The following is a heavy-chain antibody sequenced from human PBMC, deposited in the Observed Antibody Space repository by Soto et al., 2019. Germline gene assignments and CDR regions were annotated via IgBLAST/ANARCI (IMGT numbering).Heavy chain of an antibody. J-gene: IGHJ4*02. D-gene: IGHD3-3*01. V-gene: IGHV1-69*13. CDR1: GGTFSNSV. CDR2: SIPIFGTA. CDR3: ARAPILVGVTPYENYFDS. Sequence: SVKVSCKASGGTFSNSVISWVRQAPGQGLEWMGGSIPIFGTANYAQKFQGRVTIIADESTSTAYMELTSLRSEDTAVYYCARAPILVGVTPYENYFDSWCQGTLVTVSS.